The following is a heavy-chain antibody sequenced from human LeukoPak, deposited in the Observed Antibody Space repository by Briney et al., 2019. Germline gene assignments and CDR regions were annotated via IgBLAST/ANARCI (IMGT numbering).Heavy chain of an antibody. J-gene: IGHJ4*02. CDR1: GFTFSSFW. CDR2: IKQDGSEK. Sequence: GGSLRLSCAVSGFTFSSFWMSWVRQAPGKGLEWVGNIKQDGSEKYYVDSVKGRFTISRDNAKNSLYLQMNSLRAEDTAVYYCARDVGHYWGQGTLVTVSS. CDR3: ARDVGHY. V-gene: IGHV3-7*01.